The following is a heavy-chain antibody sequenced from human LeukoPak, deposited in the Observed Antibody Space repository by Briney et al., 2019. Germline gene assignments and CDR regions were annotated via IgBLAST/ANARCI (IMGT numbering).Heavy chain of an antibody. V-gene: IGHV1-2*02. CDR1: GYTFTGYY. J-gene: IGHJ5*02. Sequence: GASVKVSCKASGYTFTGYYVYWVRQAPGQGLERMGWINPNSGGTNYAQKFQGRVTLTRDTSISTAYMELSWLRSDDTAVYYCARGGRHYDYVWGSSFDPWGQGTLVTVSS. D-gene: IGHD3-16*01. CDR3: ARGGRHYDYVWGSSFDP. CDR2: INPNSGGT.